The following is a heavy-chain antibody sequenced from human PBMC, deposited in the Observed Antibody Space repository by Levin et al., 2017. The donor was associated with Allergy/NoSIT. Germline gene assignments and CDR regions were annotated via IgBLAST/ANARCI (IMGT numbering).Heavy chain of an antibody. CDR2: ISSSGSHT. Sequence: LSLTCAASGFPFSSYSINWVRQAPGKGLEWVSSISSSGSHTYYADSVKGRFTISRDNARNSLYLQMSSLRAEDTAVYDCARTNVTIVAGTVELPRHTYSDYGMDVWNQGTTVTVSS. D-gene: IGHD6-19*01. CDR3: ARTNVTIVAGTVELPRHTYSDYGMDV. V-gene: IGHV3-21*01. CDR1: GFPFSSYS. J-gene: IGHJ6*02.